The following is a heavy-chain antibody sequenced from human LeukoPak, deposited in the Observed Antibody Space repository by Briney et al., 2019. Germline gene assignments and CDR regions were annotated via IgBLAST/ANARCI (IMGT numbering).Heavy chain of an antibody. D-gene: IGHD6-19*01. V-gene: IGHV3-74*01. CDR2: INKDGSST. Sequence: GGSLRLSCAASGFTLSVYWMHWVRKAPGKGLEWLSRINKDGSSTTYAVSVKGRFTISRDNAKNTLYLQMNSLRAEDTAIYYCVRGIEVAGTFSWFDPWGQGTLVTVSS. CDR3: VRGIEVAGTFSWFDP. CDR1: GFTLSVYW. J-gene: IGHJ5*02.